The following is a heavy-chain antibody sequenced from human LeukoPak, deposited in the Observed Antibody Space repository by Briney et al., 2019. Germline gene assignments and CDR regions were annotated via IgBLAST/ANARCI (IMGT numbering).Heavy chain of an antibody. V-gene: IGHV3-33*06. CDR2: VWYDDAVK. D-gene: IGHD2-2*01. CDR3: AKEGDIVVVPAALDAFDI. J-gene: IGHJ3*02. CDR1: GFTFSSYG. Sequence: GGSLRLSCAASGFTFSSYGMHWVRQAPGKGLEWLAVVWYDDAVKNYADSVKGRFTISRDNSKNTLFLQMNSLRAEDTAVYYCAKEGDIVVVPAALDAFDIWGQGTMVTVSS.